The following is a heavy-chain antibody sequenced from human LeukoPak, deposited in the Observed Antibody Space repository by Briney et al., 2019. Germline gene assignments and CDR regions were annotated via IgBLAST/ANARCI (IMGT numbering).Heavy chain of an antibody. J-gene: IGHJ3*02. CDR3: ARESSIAVAGGASDAFDI. CDR2: IYYSGST. V-gene: IGHV4-61*03. Sequence: SETLSLTCTVSGGSISSSSYYWSWIRQPPGKGLEWIGYIYYSGSTNYNPSLKSRVTISVDTSKNHFSLKLSSVTAADTAVYYCARESSIAVAGGASDAFDIWGQGTMVTVSS. D-gene: IGHD6-19*01. CDR1: GGSISSSSYY.